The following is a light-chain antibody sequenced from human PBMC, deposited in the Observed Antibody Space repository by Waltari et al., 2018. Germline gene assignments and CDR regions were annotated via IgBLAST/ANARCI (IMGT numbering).Light chain of an antibody. CDR2: DAS. Sequence: EIVLTQSPATLSLSPGERATLSCRASQSVSRYLAWYQQKPGQAPRLLIYDASNRATGIPARFSGSGSGTDFTLTISSLEPEDFAVYYCQQRSNWRTFGQGTKVEIK. V-gene: IGKV3-11*01. CDR1: QSVSRY. J-gene: IGKJ1*01. CDR3: QQRSNWRT.